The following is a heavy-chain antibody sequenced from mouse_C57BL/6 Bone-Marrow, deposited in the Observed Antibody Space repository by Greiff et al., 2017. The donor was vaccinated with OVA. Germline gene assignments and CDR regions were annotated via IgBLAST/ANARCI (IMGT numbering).Heavy chain of an antibody. J-gene: IGHJ2*01. D-gene: IGHD2-4*01. CDR2: ISYDGSN. V-gene: IGHV3-6*01. CDR3: ARGGLRLLYFDY. CDR1: GYSITSGYY. Sequence: EVKLVESGPGLVKPSQSLSLTCSVTGYSITSGYYWNWIRQFPGNKLEWMGYISYDGSNNYNPSLKNRISITRDTSKNQFFLKLNSVTTEDTATYYCARGGLRLLYFDYWGQGTTLTVSS.